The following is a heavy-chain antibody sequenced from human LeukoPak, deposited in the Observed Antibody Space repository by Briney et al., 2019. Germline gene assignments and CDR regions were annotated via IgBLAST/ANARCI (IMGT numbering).Heavy chain of an antibody. J-gene: IGHJ4*02. D-gene: IGHD4-17*01. CDR1: GFTFSSYW. CDR2: INQDGTEK. Sequence: GGSLRLSCAASGFTFSSYWMSWVRQAPGEGLEWVAKINQDGTEKAYVDSVRGRFTISRDNAKNSLFLQMNSLRAEDTAVYYCARGLHDYGDYYLDYWGQGTLVTVSS. V-gene: IGHV3-7*03. CDR3: ARGLHDYGDYYLDY.